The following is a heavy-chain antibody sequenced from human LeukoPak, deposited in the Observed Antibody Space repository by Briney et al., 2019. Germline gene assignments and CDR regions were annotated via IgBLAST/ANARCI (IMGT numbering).Heavy chain of an antibody. Sequence: EASVKVSCKASGYTFTGYYMHWVRQAPGQGLEWMGWINPNSGGTNYAQKLQGRVTMTTDTSTSTAYMELRSLRSDDTAVYYCARLPYCSSTSCHDAFDIWGQGTMVTVSS. V-gene: IGHV1-2*02. CDR1: GYTFTGYY. J-gene: IGHJ3*02. CDR2: INPNSGGT. CDR3: ARLPYCSSTSCHDAFDI. D-gene: IGHD2-2*01.